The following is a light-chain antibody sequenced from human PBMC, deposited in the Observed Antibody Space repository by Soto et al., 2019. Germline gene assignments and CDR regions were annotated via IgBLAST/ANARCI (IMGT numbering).Light chain of an antibody. CDR3: SSYTSSSSLGV. CDR2: DVS. Sequence: QSVLTQPASVSGSPGQSITISCTGTSSDVGGYNYVSWYQQHPGKAPKLMIYDVSSRPSGVSNRFSGPKSGNTASLTISGLQAEDEADYYCSSYTSSSSLGVFGTGTKVTVL. V-gene: IGLV2-14*01. J-gene: IGLJ1*01. CDR1: SSDVGGYNY.